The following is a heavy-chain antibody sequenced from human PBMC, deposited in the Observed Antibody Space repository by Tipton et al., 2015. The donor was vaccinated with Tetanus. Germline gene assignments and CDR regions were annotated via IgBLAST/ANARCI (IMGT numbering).Heavy chain of an antibody. Sequence: SLRLSCEVSGFIFSSYTMNWVRQAPGKGLEWVASISSTSSYIYYADSLKGRFTISRDNAKNSPYLQMNSLRAEETAVYYCASGSALDYWGQGTLVTVSS. CDR2: ISSTSSYI. J-gene: IGHJ4*02. D-gene: IGHD6-25*01. CDR1: GFIFSSYT. CDR3: ASGSALDY. V-gene: IGHV3-21*01.